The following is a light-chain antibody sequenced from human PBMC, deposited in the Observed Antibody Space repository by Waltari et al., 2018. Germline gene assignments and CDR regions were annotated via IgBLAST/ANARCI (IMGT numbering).Light chain of an antibody. CDR1: SSNIGSRYD. CDR2: DNN. V-gene: IGLV1-40*01. J-gene: IGLJ2*01. CDR3: QSYDSSLTGSRV. Sequence: QSVLTQPPSVSGAPGQRVTISCTGSSSNIGSRYDVHWYQQLPGTAPKLLIYDNNLRPAGVPDRCSGSKSGTSASLAITGLQAEDEADYYCQSYDSSLTGSRVFGGGTKLTVL.